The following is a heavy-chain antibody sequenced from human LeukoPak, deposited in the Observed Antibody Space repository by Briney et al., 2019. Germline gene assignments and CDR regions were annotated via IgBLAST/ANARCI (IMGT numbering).Heavy chain of an antibody. CDR1: GGSISSYY. J-gene: IGHJ2*01. V-gene: IGHV4-59*01. CDR2: IYYSGST. CDR3: ARDRPYMTTVTTSPSWYFDL. Sequence: SETLSLTCTVSGGSISSYYWSWIRQPPGKGLEWIGYIYYSGSTNYNPSLKSRVTISVDTSKNQFSLKLSSVTAADTAVYYCARDRPYMTTVTTSPSWYFDLWGRGTLVTVSS. D-gene: IGHD4-17*01.